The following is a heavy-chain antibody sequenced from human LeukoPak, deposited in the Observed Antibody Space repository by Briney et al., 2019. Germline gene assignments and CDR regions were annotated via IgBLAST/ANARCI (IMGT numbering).Heavy chain of an antibody. CDR1: GYTFTGYY. CDR2: INPSSGGT. CDR3: ARLVAGISFDY. J-gene: IGHJ4*02. Sequence: ASVKVSCKASGYTFTGYYMHWVRQAPGQGLEWMGWINPSSGGTNYAQKFQGRVTMTRDTSISTAYMELSRLRSDDTAVYYCARLVAGISFDYWGQGTLVTVSS. V-gene: IGHV1-2*02. D-gene: IGHD6-19*01.